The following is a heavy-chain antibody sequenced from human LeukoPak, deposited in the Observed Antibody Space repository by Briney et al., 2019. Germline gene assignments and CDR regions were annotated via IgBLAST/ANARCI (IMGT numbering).Heavy chain of an antibody. CDR3: ARPGIVGAYTGWDVDY. D-gene: IGHD1-26*01. J-gene: IGHJ4*02. CDR2: IKPEGSEK. CDR1: GFTFNTYW. Sequence: GGSLRLSCAASGFTFNTYWMRWVRQAPGKGLEWVASIKPEGSEKYYVDSVKGRFTISRDNAKNSLYLQMNSLRAEDTAVYYCARPGIVGAYTGWDVDYWGQGTLVTVSS. V-gene: IGHV3-7*01.